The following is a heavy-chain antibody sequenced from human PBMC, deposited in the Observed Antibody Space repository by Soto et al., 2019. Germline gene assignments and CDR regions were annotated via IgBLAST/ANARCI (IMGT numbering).Heavy chain of an antibody. CDR2: VHYSGCV. Sequence: QVQLQQSGPGLVKPSQTLSLPCTVSGGSISFDHYHWTWIRYPPGKGMDWIGYVHYSGCVLYNPSLQSRVSISVDTSKNQSCLKLSSVTAADTAVYFCAREADCGDRYYYGLDVWGQGTTCTVSS. CDR1: GGSISFDHYH. V-gene: IGHV4-30-4*01. J-gene: IGHJ6*02. D-gene: IGHD2-21*02. CDR3: AREADCGDRYYYGLDV.